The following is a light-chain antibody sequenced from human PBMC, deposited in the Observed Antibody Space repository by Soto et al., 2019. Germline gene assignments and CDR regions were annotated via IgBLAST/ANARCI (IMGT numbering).Light chain of an antibody. CDR1: TSDIDGFNY. CDR3: SSYSISGAFVV. J-gene: IGLJ2*01. Sequence: QSALTQPASVSGSPGQSITISCTGSTSDIDGFNYVSWYQQHPGKAPKLLIFEVTTRPSGVSNRFSGSKSDNTASLTISGLQAEDEADYYCSSYSISGAFVVFGGGTKLTVL. V-gene: IGLV2-14*01. CDR2: EVT.